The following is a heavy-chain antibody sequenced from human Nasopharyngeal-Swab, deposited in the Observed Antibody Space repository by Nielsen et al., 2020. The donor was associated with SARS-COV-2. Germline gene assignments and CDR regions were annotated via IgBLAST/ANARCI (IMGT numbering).Heavy chain of an antibody. Sequence: ASVKVSCKASGYTFTSNDITWVRQATGQGLEWMGRISPSNGNTKYAQRFQGRVTMTTDTSTRTAYMELRSLTSDDQVVYYCATERLGVVPSPLGLGPWFLYYYMDVWGKGTTVTVSS. V-gene: IGHV1-18*04. CDR1: GYTFTSND. J-gene: IGHJ6*03. CDR2: ISPSNGNT. D-gene: IGHD2-2*01. CDR3: ATERLGVVPSPLGLGPWFLYYYMDV.